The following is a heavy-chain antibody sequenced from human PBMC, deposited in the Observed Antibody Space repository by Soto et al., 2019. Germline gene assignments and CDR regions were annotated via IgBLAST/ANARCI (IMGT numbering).Heavy chain of an antibody. CDR1: GLSITDSEMG. CDR3: ARRHLAVAVSPWFDP. D-gene: IGHD6-19*01. V-gene: IGHV2-26*01. J-gene: IGHJ5*02. CDR2: IDSSGEK. Sequence: QVTLKESGPVLVKPTETLTLRCTVSGLSITDSEMGVSWIRQPPGQPLEWLAHIDSSGEKSYRTFLKSRLAISKDPSKSQIVLTMTNMAPADTATYYCARRHLAVAVSPWFDPWGQGIPVTVSS.